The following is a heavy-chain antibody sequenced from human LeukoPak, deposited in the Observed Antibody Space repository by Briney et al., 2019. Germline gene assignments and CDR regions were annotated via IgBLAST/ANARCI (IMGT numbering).Heavy chain of an antibody. J-gene: IGHJ5*02. D-gene: IGHD3-22*01. V-gene: IGHV1-2*02. CDR1: GYTFTGYY. CDR3: ATSNLDSSGYFGWFDP. CDR2: INPNSGGT. Sequence: GASVKVSCKASGYTFTGYYMHWVRQAPGQGLEWMGWINPNSGGTNYAQKFQGRVTMTRDTSISTAYMELSRLRSDDTAVYYCATSNLDSSGYFGWFDPWGQGTLVTVSS.